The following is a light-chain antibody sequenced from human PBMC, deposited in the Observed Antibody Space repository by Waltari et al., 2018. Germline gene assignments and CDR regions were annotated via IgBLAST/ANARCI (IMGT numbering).Light chain of an antibody. CDR1: SSAVGSYNL. V-gene: IGLV2-23*01. CDR2: EGS. Sequence: QSALTQPASVSGSPGQSIPIPCTGTSSAVGSYNLFSWYQQHPGKAPKLMIYEGSKRPSGVSNRFSGSKSGNTASLTISGLQADDEADYYCCSYAPSSTVWVFGGGTKLTVL. CDR3: CSYAPSSTVWV. J-gene: IGLJ3*02.